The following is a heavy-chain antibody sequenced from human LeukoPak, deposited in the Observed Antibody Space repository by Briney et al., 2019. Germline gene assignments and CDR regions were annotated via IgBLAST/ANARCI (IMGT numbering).Heavy chain of an antibody. D-gene: IGHD1-26*01. CDR1: GFTFSSYA. J-gene: IGHJ4*02. CDR3: ARERFSGSYFLGSFES. V-gene: IGHV3-72*01. CDR2: IRNRANDYTT. Sequence: TGGSLRLSCAASGFTFSSYAMSWVRQAPGKGLEWVGRIRNRANDYTTEYAASVKGRFTISRDDSRNSLYLQMSSLKTEDTAVYFCARERFSGSYFLGSFESWGQGTLVTVSS.